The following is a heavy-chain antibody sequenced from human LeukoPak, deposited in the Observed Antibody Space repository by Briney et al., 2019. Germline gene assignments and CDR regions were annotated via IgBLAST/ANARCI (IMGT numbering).Heavy chain of an antibody. CDR2: INHSGST. Sequence: SETLSLTCAVYGGSFSGYHWSWIRQPPGKGLEWIGEINHSGSTNYNPSLKSRVTISVETSKNQFSVNLSSVTAADTAVYYCARQEGDYVDHWGQGTLVTVSS. V-gene: IGHV4-34*01. CDR3: ARQEGDYVDH. CDR1: GGSFSGYH. J-gene: IGHJ4*02.